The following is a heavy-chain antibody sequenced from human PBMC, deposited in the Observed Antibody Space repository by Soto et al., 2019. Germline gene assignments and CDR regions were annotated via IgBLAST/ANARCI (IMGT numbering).Heavy chain of an antibody. CDR2: MGYNGFT. V-gene: IGHV4-59*08. Sequence: QVQLQQSGPGLVKPSETLSLTCTISGGPMNNYYCSWFRQPRGQGLEWIGYMGYNGFTRYNPSLRSGVAISLDTAKNQFSLDRSSVTAADTALYYGARQGFGELHGLVDVWGQGSTVTVSS. D-gene: IGHD3-10*01. CDR1: GGPMNNYY. J-gene: IGHJ6*02. CDR3: ARQGFGELHGLVDV.